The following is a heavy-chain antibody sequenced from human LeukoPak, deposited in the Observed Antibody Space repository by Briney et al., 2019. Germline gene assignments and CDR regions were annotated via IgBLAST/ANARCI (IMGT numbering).Heavy chain of an antibody. J-gene: IGHJ4*02. CDR3: TSRGPGSKYSGSYLVY. CDR1: GFTFSSYA. CDR2: IRSKANSYAT. Sequence: PGGSLRLSCAASGFTFSSYAMHWVRQASGKGLEWVGRIRSKANSYATAYAASVKGRFTIPRDDSKNTAYLQMNSLKTEDTAVYYCTSRGPGSKYSGSYLVYWGQGTLVTVSS. V-gene: IGHV3-73*01. D-gene: IGHD1-26*01.